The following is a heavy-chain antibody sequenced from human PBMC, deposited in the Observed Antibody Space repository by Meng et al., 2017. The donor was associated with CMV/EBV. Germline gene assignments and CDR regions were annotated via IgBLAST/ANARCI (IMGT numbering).Heavy chain of an antibody. D-gene: IGHD3-22*01. J-gene: IGHJ5*02. CDR1: GYTFTSYD. CDR3: ARGGEYYYDSSGKGFDP. CDR2: MNPNSGNT. Sequence: ASVKVSCKASGYTFTSYDINWVRQATGQGLGWMGWMNPNSGNTGYAQKFQGRVTMTRNTSISTAYMELSSLRSEDTAVYYCARGGEYYYDSSGKGFDPWGQGTLVTVSS. V-gene: IGHV1-8*01.